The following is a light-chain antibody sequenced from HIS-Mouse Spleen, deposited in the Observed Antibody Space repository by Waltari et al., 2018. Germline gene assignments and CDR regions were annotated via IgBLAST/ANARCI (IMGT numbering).Light chain of an antibody. J-gene: IGLJ3*02. Sequence: QSALTQPASVSGSPGQSITISCTGTSSDVGGYNYFSWYQQHPGKAPKLMIYEVSNRPSGVSNRFSGAKAGTSASLAISGLQSEDEADYYCAAWDDSLNGRVFGGGTKLTVL. V-gene: IGLV2-14*01. CDR2: EVS. CDR1: SSDVGGYNY. CDR3: AAWDDSLNGRV.